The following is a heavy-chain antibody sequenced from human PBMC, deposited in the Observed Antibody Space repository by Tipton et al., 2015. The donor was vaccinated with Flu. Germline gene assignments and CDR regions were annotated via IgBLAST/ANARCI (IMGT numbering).Heavy chain of an antibody. CDR3: AREAGPQYSSNYYYYGMDV. CDR2: ISYDTINR. Sequence: QVQLVQSGGGVVQPGRSLRLSRAASGFTFSRYAMHWVRQAPAKGLEWVALISYDTINRYYADSVKGRFTISRDNSKNTLYLQMNSLRPDDTAVYYCAREAGPQYSSNYYYYGMDVWGPGATVTVSS. CDR1: GFTFSRYA. V-gene: IGHV3-30*04. J-gene: IGHJ6*02. D-gene: IGHD6-13*01.